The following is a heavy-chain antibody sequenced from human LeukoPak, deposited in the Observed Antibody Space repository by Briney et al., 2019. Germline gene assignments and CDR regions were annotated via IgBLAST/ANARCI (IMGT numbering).Heavy chain of an antibody. CDR2: ISSSSSYI. J-gene: IGHJ6*02. CDR1: GFTFSSYS. Sequence: GGSLRLSCAASGFTFSSYSMNWVRQAPGKGLEWVSSISSSSSYIYYADSVKGRFTISRDNAKNSLYLQMNSLRAEDTAVYYCARFRANPWYYGMDVWGQGTTVTVSS. CDR3: ARFRANPWYYGMDV. V-gene: IGHV3-21*01.